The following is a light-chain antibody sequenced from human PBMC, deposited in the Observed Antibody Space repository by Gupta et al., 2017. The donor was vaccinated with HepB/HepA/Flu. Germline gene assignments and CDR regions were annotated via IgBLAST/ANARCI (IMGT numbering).Light chain of an antibody. CDR1: QSVSSY. V-gene: IGKV3-11*01. J-gene: IGKJ5*01. CDR3: QQRSNWPPT. CDR2: DAS. Sequence: LTQSPATLSLSPGERATLSCRASQSVSSYLAWYQQKPGQAPRLLMYDASNRATCIPARFSGSGSGTDFTLTISNLEPEDFALYYCQQRSNWPPTFGQGTRLEIK.